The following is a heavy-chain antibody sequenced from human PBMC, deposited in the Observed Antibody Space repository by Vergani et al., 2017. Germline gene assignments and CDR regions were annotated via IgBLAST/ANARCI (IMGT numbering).Heavy chain of an antibody. CDR1: GGSFSGYY. Sequence: QVQLQQWGAGLLKPSETLSLTCAVYGGSFSGYYWSWIPQPPGKGLEWIGESNHSGSTKYNPSLKSRVTISVDTSKNQFSLKLSSVTAADTAVYYCARGLIYSGSYYYYYMDVWGKGTTVTVSS. D-gene: IGHD1-26*01. CDR3: ARGLIYSGSYYYYYMDV. J-gene: IGHJ6*03. V-gene: IGHV4-34*01. CDR2: SNHSGST.